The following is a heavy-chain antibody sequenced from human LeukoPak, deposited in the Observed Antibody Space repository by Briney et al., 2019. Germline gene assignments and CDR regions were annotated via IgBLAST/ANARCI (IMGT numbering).Heavy chain of an antibody. CDR3: AKVPYDTTVYYYFDY. CDR1: GFTFNSYA. D-gene: IGHD3-22*01. CDR2: IIGSGGST. J-gene: IGHJ4*02. Sequence: PGGSLRLSCAASGFTFNSYAMSWVRQAPGKGLEWVSSIIGSGGSTNYADSVKGRFTISRDNSKNTLYLQMNSLRAEDTAVYYCAKVPYDTTVYYYFDYWGQGTLVTVSS. V-gene: IGHV3-23*01.